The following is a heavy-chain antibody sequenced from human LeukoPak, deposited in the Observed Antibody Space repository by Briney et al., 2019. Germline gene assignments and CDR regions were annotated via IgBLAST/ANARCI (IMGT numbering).Heavy chain of an antibody. Sequence: PGGSLRFSCATSGFTFSFYGMHWVRQAPGKGLEWVAFIQYDGSYKFYADSVQGRFSISRDNSKNTLFLQMNSLRAEDTAVYYCAKTSDQLLYSKFDFWGQGTLVTVSS. CDR2: IQYDGSYK. CDR1: GFTFSFYG. V-gene: IGHV3-30*02. J-gene: IGHJ4*02. D-gene: IGHD2-2*02. CDR3: AKTSDQLLYSKFDF.